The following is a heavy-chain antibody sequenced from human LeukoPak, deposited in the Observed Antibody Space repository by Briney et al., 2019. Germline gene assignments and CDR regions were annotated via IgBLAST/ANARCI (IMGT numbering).Heavy chain of an antibody. CDR2: IGYSVST. J-gene: IGHJ4*02. D-gene: IGHD3-22*01. CDR3: ARHGALDYYDSSGYNYYFDY. Sequence: SETLSLTCAVSGGSFSSYYWGWIRQPPGKGLGWIGGIGYSVSTCYNPSPQSRVIVSVDTSKHQFSLKLSALAVADTAVYYCARHGALDYYDSSGYNYYFDYWGQGTLVTVSS. V-gene: IGHV4-39*01. CDR1: GGSFSSYY.